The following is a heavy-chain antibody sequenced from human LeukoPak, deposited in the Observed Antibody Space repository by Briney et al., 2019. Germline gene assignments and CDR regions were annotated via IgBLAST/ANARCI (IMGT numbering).Heavy chain of an antibody. V-gene: IGHV4-34*01. J-gene: IGHJ4*02. CDR1: GGSFSGYY. D-gene: IGHD1-26*01. Sequence: SETLSLTCAVYGGSFSGYYWSWIRQPPGKGLEWIGEINHSGSTNYNPSLKSRVTISVDTSKNQSSLKLSSVTAADTTVYYCARVSPLSGSYYADYWGQGTLVTVSS. CDR3: ARVSPLSGSYYADY. CDR2: INHSGST.